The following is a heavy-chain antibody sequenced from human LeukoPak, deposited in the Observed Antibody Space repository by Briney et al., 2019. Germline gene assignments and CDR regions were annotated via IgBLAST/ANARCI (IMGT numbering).Heavy chain of an antibody. CDR3: ARFNSGSYQHYFDY. Sequence: PSETLSLTCTVSGYSISSGYYWGWIRQPPGKGLEWIGSIYHSGSTYYNPSLKSRVTISVDTSKNQFSLKLSSVTAADTAVYYCARFNSGSYQHYFDYWGQGTLVTASS. V-gene: IGHV4-38-2*02. J-gene: IGHJ4*02. CDR2: IYHSGST. D-gene: IGHD1-26*01. CDR1: GYSISSGYY.